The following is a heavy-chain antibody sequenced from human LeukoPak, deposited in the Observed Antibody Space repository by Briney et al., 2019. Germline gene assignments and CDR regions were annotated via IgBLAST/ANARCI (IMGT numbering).Heavy chain of an antibody. CDR1: GGSISSSIYY. CDR3: ASAHRPGATVVTPKSAFDI. D-gene: IGHD4-23*01. Sequence: PSETLSLTCTVSGGSISSSIYYWGWIRQPPGKGLEWIGSIYYSGRTYYNPSLKSRVTISVDTSKNHFSLKLSSVTAADTAVYYCASAHRPGATVVTPKSAFDIWGQGTMVTVSS. V-gene: IGHV4-39*02. CDR2: IYYSGRT. J-gene: IGHJ3*02.